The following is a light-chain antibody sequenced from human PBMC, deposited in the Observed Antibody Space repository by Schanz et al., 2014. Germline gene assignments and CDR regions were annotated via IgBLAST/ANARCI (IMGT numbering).Light chain of an antibody. V-gene: IGKV3-20*01. CDR2: GAS. Sequence: EIVMTQSPDTLSVSPGERATLSCRASQSVSGDLAWYQHKPGQAPRLLIYGASSRATGTPDRFSGSGSGTDFTLTISRLEPEDFAVYYCQQYGSSPQTFGQGTKLEIK. CDR3: QQYGSSPQT. J-gene: IGKJ2*01. CDR1: QSVSGD.